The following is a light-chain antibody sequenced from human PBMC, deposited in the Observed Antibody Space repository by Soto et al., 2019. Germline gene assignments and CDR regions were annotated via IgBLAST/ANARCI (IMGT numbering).Light chain of an antibody. CDR1: QSISSW. CDR2: DAS. Sequence: DIQMTQSPSTLSASVGDRVTITCRASQSISSWLAWYQQKPGKAPKLLIYDASSLESGVPSRFRGSGSGTEFTLTISSLQPDDFATYSCQQYNSYWTFGQGTKVEIK. CDR3: QQYNSYWT. J-gene: IGKJ1*01. V-gene: IGKV1-5*01.